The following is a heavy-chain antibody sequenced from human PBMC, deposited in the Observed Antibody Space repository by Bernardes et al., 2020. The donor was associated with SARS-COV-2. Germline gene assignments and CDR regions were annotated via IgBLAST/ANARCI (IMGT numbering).Heavy chain of an antibody. J-gene: IGHJ4*02. V-gene: IGHV2-70*11. D-gene: IGHD3-22*01. CDR3: ARMAPMKAAYDY. CDR2: IDWDDDK. CDR1: WFSLSHSGMC. Sequence: SGHTLLKPTQTLTLTCPFSWFSLSHSGMCVSWIRQPPGKVLEWLARIDWDDDKYYSTSLKTRLTISKDTSKNQVVLTMTNMDPVDTATYYCARMAPMKAAYDYWGQGTLVTVSS.